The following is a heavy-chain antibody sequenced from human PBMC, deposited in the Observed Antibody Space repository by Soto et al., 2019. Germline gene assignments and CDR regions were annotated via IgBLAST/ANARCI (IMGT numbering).Heavy chain of an antibody. CDR1: GFTFTNSA. Sequence: SVKVSCKASGFTFTNSAVQWVRQARGQRLEWIGWIVVGSGNTNYAQKFQERVTITRDMSTSTAYMELSSLRSEDTAVYYCAGDIDRLELGGNYYYAMDVWGQGTTVTVSS. J-gene: IGHJ6*02. D-gene: IGHD6-25*01. CDR2: IVVGSGNT. CDR3: AGDIDRLELGGNYYYAMDV. V-gene: IGHV1-58*01.